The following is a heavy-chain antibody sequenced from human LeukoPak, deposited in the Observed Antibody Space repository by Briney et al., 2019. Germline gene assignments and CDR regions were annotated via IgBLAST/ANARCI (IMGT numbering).Heavy chain of an antibody. D-gene: IGHD5-12*01. CDR3: ARVDSGYDLMAWFDP. V-gene: IGHV3-48*04. CDR1: GFTFSSHS. Sequence: GGSLRLSCAASGFTFSSHSMNWVRQAPGKGLEWLSYITPSGFTVYSDSVQGRSTISRDNAKNSLYLQMNSLRAEDTAVYYCARVDSGYDLMAWFDPWGQGTLVTVSS. CDR2: ITPSGFTV. J-gene: IGHJ5*02.